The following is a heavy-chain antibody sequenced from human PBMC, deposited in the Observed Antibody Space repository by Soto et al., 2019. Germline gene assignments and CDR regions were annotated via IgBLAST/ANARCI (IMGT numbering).Heavy chain of an antibody. CDR2: ISGSGGST. CDR3: AKDMSESSSKFDY. D-gene: IGHD6-6*01. J-gene: IGHJ4*02. Sequence: PGGSLRLSCAASGFTFSSYAMSWVRQAPGKGLEWVSAISGSGGSTYYADSVKGRLTISRDNSKNTLYLQMNSLRAEDTAVYYCAKDMSESSSKFDYWGQGTLVTVSS. V-gene: IGHV3-23*01. CDR1: GFTFSSYA.